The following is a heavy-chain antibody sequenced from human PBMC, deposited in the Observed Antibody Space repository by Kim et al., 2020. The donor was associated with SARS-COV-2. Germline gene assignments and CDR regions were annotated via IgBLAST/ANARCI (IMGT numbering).Heavy chain of an antibody. CDR3: ARVLTSGWSYFDY. D-gene: IGHD6-19*01. Sequence: ADYVKGPFTISRDNARASLYLQMHSLRAEDTAVYYCARVLTSGWSYFDYWGQGTLVTVSS. J-gene: IGHJ4*02. V-gene: IGHV3-11*05.